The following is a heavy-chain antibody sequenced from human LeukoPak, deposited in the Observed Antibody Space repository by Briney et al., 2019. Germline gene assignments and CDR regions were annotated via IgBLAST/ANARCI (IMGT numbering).Heavy chain of an antibody. Sequence: GGSLRLSCAASGFTFSTAWMSWVRQAPGKGLEWVANIKQDGSEKNYVDSVKGRFTISRDNAKNSLYLQMNSLRAEDTAVYYCARDRSAAGLFDSWGQGTLVTVSS. D-gene: IGHD6-13*01. CDR2: IKQDGSEK. CDR1: GFTFSTAW. V-gene: IGHV3-7*04. CDR3: ARDRSAAGLFDS. J-gene: IGHJ4*02.